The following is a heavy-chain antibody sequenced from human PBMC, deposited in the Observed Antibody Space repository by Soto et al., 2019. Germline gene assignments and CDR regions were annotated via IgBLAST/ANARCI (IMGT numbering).Heavy chain of an antibody. CDR3: ARGVYSDGPTHDYLNSPPLV. V-gene: IGHV1-69*13. Sequence: SVKVCCKASGGTFSSFAINWVRQAPGHGLEWMGGIIPLFGEAHYAQKLQGRVKIYAAESTTPAFMELSRLRSDDTAVYYCARGVYSDGPTHDYLNSPPLVWGQGTLVTVSS. CDR1: GGTFSSFA. J-gene: IGHJ4*02. CDR2: IIPLFGEA. D-gene: IGHD2-15*01.